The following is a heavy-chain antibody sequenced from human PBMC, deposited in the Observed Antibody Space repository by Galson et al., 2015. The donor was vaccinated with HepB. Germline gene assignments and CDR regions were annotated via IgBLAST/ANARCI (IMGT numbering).Heavy chain of an antibody. CDR3: ARDSRASIAAASDFDY. V-gene: IGHV3-21*01. Sequence: SLRLSCAASGFTFSSYSMNWVRQAPGKGLEWVSSISSSSSYIYYADSVKGRFTISRDNAKNSLYLQMNSLRAEDTAVYYCARDSRASIAAASDFDYWGQGTLVTVSS. CDR2: ISSSSSYI. CDR1: GFTFSSYS. D-gene: IGHD6-13*01. J-gene: IGHJ4*02.